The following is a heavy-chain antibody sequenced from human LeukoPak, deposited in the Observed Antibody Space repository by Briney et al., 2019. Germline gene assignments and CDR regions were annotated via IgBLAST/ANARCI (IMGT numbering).Heavy chain of an antibody. D-gene: IGHD3-22*01. CDR3: AKDRPNYYGSNGHYYKLNGDC. Sequence: PGGSLRLSCAASGFTFSSYAMSWVRQAPGKGLEWVPSISSSGAATYYADSVKGRFTISTDNSDNTLYLQMNSLRAEDTAVYYCAKDRPNYYGSNGHYYKLNGDCWGQGTLVTVSS. CDR1: GFTFSSYA. CDR2: ISSSGAAT. J-gene: IGHJ4*02. V-gene: IGHV3-23*01.